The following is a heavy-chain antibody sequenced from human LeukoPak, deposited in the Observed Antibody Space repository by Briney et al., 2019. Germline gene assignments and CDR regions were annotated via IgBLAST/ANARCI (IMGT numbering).Heavy chain of an antibody. CDR1: GYTFTSYY. J-gene: IGHJ6*02. CDR3: ARDPYSSSWYYYYGMDV. CDR2: INPSGGST. V-gene: IGHV1-46*01. D-gene: IGHD6-13*01. Sequence: ASVKLSCKASGYTFTSYYMHWVRQAPGQGLEWMGIINPSGGSTSYAQKFQGRVTMTRDTSTSTVYMELSSLRSEDTAVYYCARDPYSSSWYYYYGMDVWGQGTTVTVSS.